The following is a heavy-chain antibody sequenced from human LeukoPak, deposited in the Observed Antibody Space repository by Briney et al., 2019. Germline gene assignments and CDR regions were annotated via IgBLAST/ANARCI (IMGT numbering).Heavy chain of an antibody. Sequence: GGSLRLSCAASGFTFDDYAMHWVRQAPGKGLEWVSGISWNSGSIGYADSVKGRFTISRDNAKNSLYLQMNSLRAEDTALYYCAKDAHYMEYYFDYWGQGTLVTVSS. V-gene: IGHV3-9*01. CDR1: GFTFDDYA. CDR2: ISWNSGSI. J-gene: IGHJ4*02. D-gene: IGHD3-3*01. CDR3: AKDAHYMEYYFDY.